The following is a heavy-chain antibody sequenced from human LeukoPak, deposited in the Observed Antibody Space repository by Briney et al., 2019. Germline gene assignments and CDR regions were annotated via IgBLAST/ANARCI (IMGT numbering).Heavy chain of an antibody. Sequence: GESLKISCKGSGYSFTSYWIGWVRQMPGKGLEWMGIIYPGDSDTRCSPSFQGQVTISADKSISTAYLQWSSLKASDTAMYYCARHPPGAGVVAGRVDYWGQGTLVTVSS. CDR1: GYSFTSYW. V-gene: IGHV5-51*01. CDR3: ARHPPGAGVVAGRVDY. J-gene: IGHJ4*02. CDR2: IYPGDSDT. D-gene: IGHD6-19*01.